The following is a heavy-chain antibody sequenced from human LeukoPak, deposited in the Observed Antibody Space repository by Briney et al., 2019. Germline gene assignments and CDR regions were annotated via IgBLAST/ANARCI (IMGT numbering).Heavy chain of an antibody. J-gene: IGHJ4*02. CDR2: VNSDGSRT. CDR3: TRSLNSGSYPDY. D-gene: IGHD1-26*01. V-gene: IGHV3-74*01. CDR1: GFTFSSYW. Sequence: GGSLRLSCAASGFTFSSYWMHWVRQAPGKGLVWVSRVNSDGSRTDYADSAKGRITISRDNAKNTLYLQMNSLRAEDTAVYYCTRSLNSGSYPDYWGQGTLVTVSS.